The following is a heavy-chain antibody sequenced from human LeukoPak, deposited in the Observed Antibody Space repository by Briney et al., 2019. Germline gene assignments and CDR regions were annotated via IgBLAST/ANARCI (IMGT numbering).Heavy chain of an antibody. CDR3: AKMGGSIAARPNYFDY. Sequence: GGSLRLSCAASGFTFSSFAMICLRQAPGKGLGWVSVISGSGGSTYYADSVKGRFTISRDNSRNTLSLQMHSLRAEDTAIYYCAKMGGSIAARPNYFDYWGQGTLVTVSS. CDR2: ISGSGGST. D-gene: IGHD6-6*01. V-gene: IGHV3-23*01. J-gene: IGHJ4*02. CDR1: GFTFSSFA.